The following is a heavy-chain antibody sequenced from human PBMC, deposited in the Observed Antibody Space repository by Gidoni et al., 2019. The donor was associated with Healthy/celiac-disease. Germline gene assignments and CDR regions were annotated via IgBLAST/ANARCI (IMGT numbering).Heavy chain of an antibody. V-gene: IGHV3-33*01. Sequence: QVQLVESGGGVVQPGRSLRLSCAASGFTFRSYGRHWVRQAPGKGLEWVAVIWYDGSNKYYADSVKGRFTISRDNSKNTLYLQMNSLRAEDTAVYYCARASGVRSNDAFDIWGQGTMVTVSS. D-gene: IGHD3-10*01. CDR3: ARASGVRSNDAFDI. J-gene: IGHJ3*02. CDR1: GFTFRSYG. CDR2: IWYDGSNK.